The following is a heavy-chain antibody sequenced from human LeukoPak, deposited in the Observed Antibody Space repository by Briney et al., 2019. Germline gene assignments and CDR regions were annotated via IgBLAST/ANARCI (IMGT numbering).Heavy chain of an antibody. CDR2: INHSGST. CDR3: ARHPRLYYYGSGSYYNTPFDY. V-gene: IGHV4-34*01. Sequence: SETLSLTCAVYGGSFSGYYWSWIRQPPGKGLEWIGEINHSGSTNYNPSLKSRVTISVDTSKNQFSLKLSSVTAADTAVYYCARHPRLYYYGSGSYYNTPFDYWGQGTLVTVSS. CDR1: GGSFSGYY. D-gene: IGHD3-10*01. J-gene: IGHJ4*02.